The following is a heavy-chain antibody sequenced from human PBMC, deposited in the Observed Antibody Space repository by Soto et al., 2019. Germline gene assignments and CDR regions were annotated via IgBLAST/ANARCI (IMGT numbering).Heavy chain of an antibody. Sequence: ELQLLESGGGLVQPGGSLRLSCAASGFTFSSYAMSWVRQAPGKGLEWVSAISGGGGSTYYADSVKGRFTISRDNSKNTLYLQMNSLRAEDTAVYYCAKNQAKVAMRGVDYWGQGTLVTVSS. D-gene: IGHD5-12*01. CDR1: GFTFSSYA. CDR2: ISGGGGST. CDR3: AKNQAKVAMRGVDY. V-gene: IGHV3-23*01. J-gene: IGHJ4*02.